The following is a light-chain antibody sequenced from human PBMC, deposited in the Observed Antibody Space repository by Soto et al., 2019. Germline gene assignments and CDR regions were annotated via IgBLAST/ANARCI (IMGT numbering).Light chain of an antibody. Sequence: EIVLTQSPATLSLSPGERATLSCRASQSVSSYLAWYQQKPGQAPRLLIYDASNRATGIPARFSGSGPGTDFTLTISSLEPEDFAVYYCQQRSNWPVTFGQGTEVEIK. CDR2: DAS. CDR1: QSVSSY. CDR3: QQRSNWPVT. J-gene: IGKJ1*01. V-gene: IGKV3-11*01.